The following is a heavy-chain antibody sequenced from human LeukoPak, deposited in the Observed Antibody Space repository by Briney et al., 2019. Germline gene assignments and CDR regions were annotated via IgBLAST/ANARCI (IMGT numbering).Heavy chain of an antibody. Sequence: KPGGSLRLSCAASGFNFGSYWMSWVRQAPGKGLEWVANMRQDESEKYYVDSVKGRITISRDNAKNSLYLQMNSLRGEDTAVYYCARDRSNSWFDYWGQGTLVTVSS. CDR3: ARDRSNSWFDY. D-gene: IGHD6-13*01. CDR2: MRQDESEK. V-gene: IGHV3-7*05. CDR1: GFNFGSYW. J-gene: IGHJ4*02.